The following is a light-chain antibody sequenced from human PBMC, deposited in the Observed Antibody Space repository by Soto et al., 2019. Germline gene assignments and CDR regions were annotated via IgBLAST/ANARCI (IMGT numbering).Light chain of an antibody. Sequence: DIQMTQSPSTLSASVGDRVTITCRASQKIGRYLAWYQQKPGQDPKLLIYKASTLESGVPLRFSGSGSGTEFTLAISSMQPDDFATYFCQQYNRYLYAFGQGTKLEIK. J-gene: IGKJ2*01. CDR2: KAS. CDR3: QQYNRYLYA. V-gene: IGKV1-5*03. CDR1: QKIGRY.